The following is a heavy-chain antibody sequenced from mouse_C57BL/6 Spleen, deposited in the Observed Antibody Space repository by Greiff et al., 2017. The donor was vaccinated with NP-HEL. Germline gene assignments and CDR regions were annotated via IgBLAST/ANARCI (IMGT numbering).Heavy chain of an antibody. CDR3: ARDLDYYGSSYEDGFAY. CDR2: ILPGSGST. V-gene: IGHV1-9*01. D-gene: IGHD1-1*01. CDR1: GYTFTGYW. J-gene: IGHJ3*01. Sequence: VQLQQSGAELMKPGASVKLSCKATGYTFTGYWIEWVKQRPGHGLEWLGEILPGSGSTHYNEKFTGKATFNEDTSSNTAYMQLSSRTTEDSAIYCCARDLDYYGSSYEDGFAYWGQGTLVTFSA.